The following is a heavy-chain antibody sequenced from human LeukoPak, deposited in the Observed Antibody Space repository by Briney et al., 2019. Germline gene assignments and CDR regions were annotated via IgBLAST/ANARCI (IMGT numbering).Heavy chain of an antibody. CDR1: GYTFTGYY. V-gene: IGHV1-2*02. Sequence: ASVKVSCKASGYTFTGYYMHWVRQAPGQGLEWMGWINPNSGGTNYAQKLQGRVTMTTDTSTSTAYMELRSLRSDDTAVYYCAREEGGIAVAGTGDYWGQGTLVTVSS. CDR3: AREEGGIAVAGTGDY. J-gene: IGHJ4*02. D-gene: IGHD6-19*01. CDR2: INPNSGGT.